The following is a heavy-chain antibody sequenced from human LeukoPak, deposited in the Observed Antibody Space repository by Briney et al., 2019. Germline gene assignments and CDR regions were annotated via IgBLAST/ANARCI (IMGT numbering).Heavy chain of an antibody. Sequence: GGSLRLSCAASGFTFSSYTMHWVRQAPGKGLEWVALISYDGSNKYYADSVKGRFTISRDNSKNTLYLQMNSLRAEDTAVYYCAKVRRTYYYDSSGYLDYWGQGTLVTVSS. J-gene: IGHJ4*02. V-gene: IGHV3-30*04. CDR1: GFTFSSYT. CDR3: AKVRRTYYYDSSGYLDY. D-gene: IGHD3-22*01. CDR2: ISYDGSNK.